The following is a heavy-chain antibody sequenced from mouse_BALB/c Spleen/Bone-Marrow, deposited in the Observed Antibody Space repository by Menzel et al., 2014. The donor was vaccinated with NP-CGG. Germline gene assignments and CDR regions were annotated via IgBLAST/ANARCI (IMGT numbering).Heavy chain of an antibody. V-gene: IGHV3-1*02. D-gene: IGHD1-1*01. CDR3: APTSVVDHYAMDY. CDR2: IHYSGST. Sequence: EVQLQQSGSELVKPSQSLSLTCTVTGYSITSGYSWHWIRQFPGNKLEWMGYIHYSGSTNYNPSFESRISITRDTSKNQLFLQLNSMTTEDTAAYYCAPTSVVDHYAMDYWGQGTSVTVSS. J-gene: IGHJ4*01. CDR1: GYSITSGYS.